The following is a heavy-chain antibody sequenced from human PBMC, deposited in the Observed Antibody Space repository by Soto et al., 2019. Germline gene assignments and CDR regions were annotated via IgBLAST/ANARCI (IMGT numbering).Heavy chain of an antibody. Sequence: PSETLSLTCIVSGESISSSSYYWGRIRQPPGKGLEWIGSIYYSGRTYYNPSFKSRVTISIDTSKNQFSLKLSSVTATDTAVYYCAGQRTTVVTQAYFDHWGQGALVTVSS. V-gene: IGHV4-39*01. J-gene: IGHJ4*02. D-gene: IGHD2-21*02. CDR2: IYYSGRT. CDR1: GESISSSSYY. CDR3: AGQRTTVVTQAYFDH.